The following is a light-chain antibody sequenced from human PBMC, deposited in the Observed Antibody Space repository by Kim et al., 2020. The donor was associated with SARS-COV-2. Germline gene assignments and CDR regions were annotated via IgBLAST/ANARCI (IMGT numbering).Light chain of an antibody. CDR2: AAS. V-gene: IGKV3-20*01. Sequence: EIVLTQSPGTLSLSPGERATLSCRASQSVRTNYLAWYQHKPGQAPRLLIWAASSRATGIPDRFSGSGSGTDFTLTISRLEPEDFAVYYCQQYVSPPRTFGEGTKVDIK. CDR1: QSVRTNY. CDR3: QQYVSPPRT. J-gene: IGKJ1*01.